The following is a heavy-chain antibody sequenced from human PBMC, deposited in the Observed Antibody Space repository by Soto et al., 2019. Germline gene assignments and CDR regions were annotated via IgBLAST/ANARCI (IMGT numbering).Heavy chain of an antibody. D-gene: IGHD2-8*02. Sequence: EVQLVESGGGLVQPGGSLRLSCAASGFTLSDHYMDWVRQAPGKGLEWVGRSRNKASRYSTVYAASVRGRFTISRDESENSLYLQMNSLNAVDSAGYYCARPLVAGCSGAYLDGWGQGTVVTVSS. V-gene: IGHV3-72*01. CDR1: GFTLSDHY. CDR3: ARPLVAGCSGAYLDG. CDR2: SRNKASRYST. J-gene: IGHJ4*02.